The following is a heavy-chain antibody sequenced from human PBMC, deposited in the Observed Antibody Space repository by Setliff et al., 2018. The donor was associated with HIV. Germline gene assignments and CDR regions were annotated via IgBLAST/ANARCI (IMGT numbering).Heavy chain of an antibody. CDR3: ARDLVAVAAFDY. J-gene: IGHJ4*02. CDR2: MYTDGST. CDR1: GYSISTGHH. D-gene: IGHD6-19*01. V-gene: IGHV4-4*08. Sequence: PSETLSLTCAVSGYSISTGHHWGWIRQTPEKGLEWIGHMYTDGSTNYNPSFKSRVTISADTSKNQFSLKLSSVTAADTAVYYCARDLVAVAAFDYWGQGTLVTVSS.